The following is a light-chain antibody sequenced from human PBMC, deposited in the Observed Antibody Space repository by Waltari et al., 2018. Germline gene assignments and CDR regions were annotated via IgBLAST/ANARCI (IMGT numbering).Light chain of an antibody. CDR2: GAS. CDR3: QHCVSWPAT. J-gene: IGKJ1*01. Sequence: EIVLTQSPGTLFLSPGEGATLSCRASQSGSRTLAWYQQKPGQAPRRLIYGASSRATGIPDRFSGSGSGTDFSLTISRVEPDDVAVYFCQHCVSWPATFGQGTKVEIK. V-gene: IGKV3-20*01. CDR1: QSGSRT.